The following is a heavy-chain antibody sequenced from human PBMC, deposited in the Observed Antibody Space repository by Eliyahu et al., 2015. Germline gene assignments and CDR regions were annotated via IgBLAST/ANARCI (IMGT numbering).Heavy chain of an antibody. J-gene: IGHJ5*02. Sequence: EVQLVESGGGLVKPGESLRLSXAASGFILSNXWMXWGRQAPGKGLECVGRIRSKSGGGTTDYAAPVKGRFTISRDDSKNTLYLQMNSLKSEDTAVYYCTTDLWTPDPNWFDPWGQGTLVTVSS. V-gene: IGHV3-15*05. CDR1: GFILSNXW. CDR3: TTDLWTPDPNWFDP. CDR2: IRSKSGGGTT. D-gene: IGHD3/OR15-3a*01.